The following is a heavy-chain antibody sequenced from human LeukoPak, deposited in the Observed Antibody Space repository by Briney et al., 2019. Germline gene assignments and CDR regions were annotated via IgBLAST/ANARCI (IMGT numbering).Heavy chain of an antibody. J-gene: IGHJ1*01. V-gene: IGHV3-11*06. CDR3: ARVGATWYFQH. D-gene: IGHD1-26*01. CDR1: GFTFSDYY. CDR2: ISSSSSDT. Sequence: GGSLRLSCAAPGFTFSDYYLTWVRQAPGKGLEWVSYISSSSSDTNYADSVRGRFTISRDNATKTLYLQMNSLRDEDTAVYYCARVGATWYFQHWGQGALVTVSS.